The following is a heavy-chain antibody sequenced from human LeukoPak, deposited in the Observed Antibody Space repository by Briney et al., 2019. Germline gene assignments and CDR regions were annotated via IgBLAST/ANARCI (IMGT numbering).Heavy chain of an antibody. V-gene: IGHV1-2*02. CDR1: GYTFTAYY. D-gene: IGHD2-15*01. CDR3: ASEAYCSGGRCSVQRVAS. Sequence: ASVKVSCKASGYTFTAYYMHWGRQPLERVLKGRGGSVGRNGETKYAQKFQSRLTISRDTSIGIAYMELRSLISDDTAVYYCASEAYCSGGRCSVQRVASWGQGTPVTVSS. J-gene: IGHJ4*02. CDR2: SVGRNGET.